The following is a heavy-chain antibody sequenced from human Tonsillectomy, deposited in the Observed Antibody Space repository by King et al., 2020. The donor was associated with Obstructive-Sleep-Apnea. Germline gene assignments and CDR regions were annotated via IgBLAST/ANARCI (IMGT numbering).Heavy chain of an antibody. Sequence: VQLVESGGGLVQPGGSLRLSCAASGITFSSYAMSWVRQAPGKGLEWVSAINDGGGTTNYADSVKGRFTISRDNSKNTQYLQMNSLRVEDTAVYYCEKMRGQAFDXWGQGTRVTVPS. J-gene: IGHJ4*02. V-gene: IGHV3-23*04. CDR3: EKMRGQAFDX. CDR2: INDGGGTT. CDR1: GITFSSYA. D-gene: IGHD3-16*01.